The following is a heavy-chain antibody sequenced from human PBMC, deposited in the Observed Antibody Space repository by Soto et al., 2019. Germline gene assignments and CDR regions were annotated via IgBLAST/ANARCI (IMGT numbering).Heavy chain of an antibody. J-gene: IGHJ6*04. CDR1: GFTFSNAW. CDR3: TTVDTPGGYCSGGSCQHLDV. V-gene: IGHV3-15*01. D-gene: IGHD2-15*01. Sequence: GGSLRLSCAASGFTFSNAWMSWVRQAPGKGLEWVGRIKSKTDGGTTDYAAPVKGRFTISRDDSKNTLYLQMNSLKTEDTAVYYCTTVDTPGGYCSGGSCQHLDVWGKGTTVTVSS. CDR2: IKSKTDGGTT.